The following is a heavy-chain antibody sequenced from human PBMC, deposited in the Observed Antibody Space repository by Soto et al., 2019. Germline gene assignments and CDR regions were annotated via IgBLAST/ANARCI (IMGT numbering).Heavy chain of an antibody. CDR2: IYYSGST. D-gene: IGHD4-17*01. Sequence: DTLXLTCTVSGGSISSYYWSWIRQPPGKGLEWIGYIYYSGSTNYNPSLKSRVTISVDTSKNQFSLKLSSVTAADTAVYYCARRYGPGFDYWGQGTLVTVSS. V-gene: IGHV4-59*08. CDR3: ARRYGPGFDY. CDR1: GGSISSYY. J-gene: IGHJ4*02.